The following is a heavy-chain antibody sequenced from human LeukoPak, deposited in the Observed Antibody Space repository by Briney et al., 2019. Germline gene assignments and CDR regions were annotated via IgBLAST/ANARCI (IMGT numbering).Heavy chain of an antibody. D-gene: IGHD3-10*01. Sequence: PSETLSLTCTVSGGSISSGGYSWSWIRQPPGKGLEWIGYIFHTGSTIYNASLKSRVTISVDNSKNQFSLRLSSVTAADTAVYYCARELWFANAPGSWLDPWGQGILVTVSS. J-gene: IGHJ5*02. CDR1: GGSISSGGYS. V-gene: IGHV4-30-2*01. CDR3: ARELWFANAPGSWLDP. CDR2: IFHTGST.